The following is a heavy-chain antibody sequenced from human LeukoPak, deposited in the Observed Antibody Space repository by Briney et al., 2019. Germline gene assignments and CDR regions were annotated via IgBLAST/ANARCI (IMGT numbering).Heavy chain of an antibody. J-gene: IGHJ3*02. D-gene: IGHD3-16*02. V-gene: IGHV1-24*01. CDR1: GYTLTELS. CDR3: ATGYDYVWGSYRSDAFDI. Sequence: ASVKVSCKVSGYTLTELSMHWVRQAPGKGLEWMGGFDPEDGETIYAQKFQGRVTMTEDTSTDTAYMELSSLRSEDTAVYYCATGYDYVWGSYRSDAFDIWGQGTMVTVSS. CDR2: FDPEDGET.